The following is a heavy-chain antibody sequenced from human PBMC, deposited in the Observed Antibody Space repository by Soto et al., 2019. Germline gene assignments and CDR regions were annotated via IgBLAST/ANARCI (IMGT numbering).Heavy chain of an antibody. D-gene: IGHD6-13*01. CDR2: ISGSGGST. Sequence: GSLRLSCAASGFAFSSYAMSWVRQAPGKGLEWVSAISGSGGSTYYADSVKGRFTISRDNSKNTLYLQMNSLRAEDTAVYYCAKHRSLVYSSSNNWFDPWGQGTLVTVSS. CDR3: AKHRSLVYSSSNNWFDP. J-gene: IGHJ5*02. CDR1: GFAFSSYA. V-gene: IGHV3-23*01.